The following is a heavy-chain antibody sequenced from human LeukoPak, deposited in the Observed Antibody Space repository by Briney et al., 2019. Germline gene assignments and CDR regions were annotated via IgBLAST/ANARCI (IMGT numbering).Heavy chain of an antibody. J-gene: IGHJ4*02. CDR3: ARAYQPHSSGYPGVDY. V-gene: IGHV1-46*01. D-gene: IGHD3-22*01. CDR1: GYTFTSYY. CDR2: INPSGGST. Sequence: ASVKGSCKASGYTFTSYYMHWVRQAPGQGLEWMGIINPSGGSTSYAQKFQGRVTMTRDTSTSTVYMELSSLRSEDTAVYYCARAYQPHSSGYPGVDYWGQGTLVTVSS.